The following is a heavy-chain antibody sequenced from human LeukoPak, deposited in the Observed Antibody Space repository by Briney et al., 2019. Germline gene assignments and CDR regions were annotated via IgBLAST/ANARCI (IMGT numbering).Heavy chain of an antibody. D-gene: IGHD6-19*01. CDR3: AREESSVPLYY. Sequence: ASVKVSCKASGYTFTSYFIHWVRQAPGQGLEWMGRINPSSGGTNYAQRFQGRVTMTRDTSNSTAYMELSRLRSDDTAVYYCAREESSVPLYYWGQGTLVTVSS. J-gene: IGHJ4*02. CDR1: GYTFTSYF. CDR2: INPSSGGT. V-gene: IGHV1-2*06.